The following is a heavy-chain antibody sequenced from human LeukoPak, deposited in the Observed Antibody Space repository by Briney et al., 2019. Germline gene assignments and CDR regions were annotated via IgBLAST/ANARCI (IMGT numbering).Heavy chain of an antibody. Sequence: SVKVSCKASGGTFSSYAISWVRQAPGQGLEWMGRIIPILGIANYAQKFQGRVTITADKSTSTAYMELSSLRSEDTAVYYCARATTVTLFDYWGQGTLVSVSS. CDR2: IIPILGIA. CDR3: ARATTVTLFDY. CDR1: GGTFSSYA. V-gene: IGHV1-69*04. J-gene: IGHJ4*02. D-gene: IGHD4-17*01.